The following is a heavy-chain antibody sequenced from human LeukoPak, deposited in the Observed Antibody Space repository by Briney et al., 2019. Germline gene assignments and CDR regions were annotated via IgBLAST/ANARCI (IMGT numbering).Heavy chain of an antibody. J-gene: IGHJ6*02. V-gene: IGHV4-59*08. CDR2: IYNSGST. CDR3: ARAPLRLYGMDV. D-gene: IGHD4-17*01. Sequence: WIAYIYNSGSTNYTPSLKSRVTISVDTSKHQFSLKLSSVTAADTAVYYCARAPLRLYGMDVWGQGTTVTVSS.